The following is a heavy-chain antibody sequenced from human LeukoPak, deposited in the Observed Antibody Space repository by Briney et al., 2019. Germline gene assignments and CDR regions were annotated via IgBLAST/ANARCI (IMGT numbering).Heavy chain of an antibody. CDR3: ARGGDGYNYVYYFDY. Sequence: SVMVSCKASGGTFSSYAISWVRQAPGQGLEWMGGIIPIFGTANYAQKFQGRVTITADESTSTAYMELSSLRSEDTAVYYCARGGDGYNYVYYFDYWGQGTLVTVSS. D-gene: IGHD5-24*01. J-gene: IGHJ4*02. CDR2: IIPIFGTA. CDR1: GGTFSSYA. V-gene: IGHV1-69*13.